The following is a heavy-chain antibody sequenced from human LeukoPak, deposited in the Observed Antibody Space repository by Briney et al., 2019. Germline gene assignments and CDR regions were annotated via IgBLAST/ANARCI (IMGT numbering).Heavy chain of an antibody. CDR2: ISGSGGST. CDR1: GFTFSSYA. J-gene: IGHJ4*02. V-gene: IGHV3-23*01. Sequence: GGSLRLSCAASGFTFSSYAMSWVRQAPGKGLEWVSAISGSGGSTYCADSVKGWFTISRDNSKNTLYLQMNSLRAEDTAVYYCAKDLDGDYGAGWGQGTLVTVSS. CDR3: AKDLDGDYGAG. D-gene: IGHD4-17*01.